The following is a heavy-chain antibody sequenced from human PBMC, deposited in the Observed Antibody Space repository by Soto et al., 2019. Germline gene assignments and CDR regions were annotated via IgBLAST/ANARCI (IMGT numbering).Heavy chain of an antibody. CDR1: GFTFSDYY. CDR2: IRTSGGTI. V-gene: IGHV3-11*01. D-gene: IGHD5-12*01. CDR3: ARGAGSYSGYDYLFDY. J-gene: IGHJ4*02. Sequence: QVQLVESGGGLVKPGGSLRLSCAASGFTFSDYYRSWIRQAPGKGLEWVSYIRTSGGTIYYADSVKGRFTISRDNAKNSLFLQMNSLRAEDTAVYYCARGAGSYSGYDYLFDYWGQGTLVTVSS.